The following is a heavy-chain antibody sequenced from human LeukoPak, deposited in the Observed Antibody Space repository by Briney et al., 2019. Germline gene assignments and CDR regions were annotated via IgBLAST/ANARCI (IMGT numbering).Heavy chain of an antibody. J-gene: IGHJ4*02. V-gene: IGHV3-48*03. Sequence: GGSLRLSCAASGFTFSSYEMNWVRQAPGKGLEWVSYISSSGSTIYCADSVKGRFTIPRDNAKNSLYLQMNSLRAEDTAVYYCAREVVRGVIDYWGQGTLVTVSS. CDR1: GFTFSSYE. D-gene: IGHD3-10*01. CDR3: AREVVRGVIDY. CDR2: ISSSGSTI.